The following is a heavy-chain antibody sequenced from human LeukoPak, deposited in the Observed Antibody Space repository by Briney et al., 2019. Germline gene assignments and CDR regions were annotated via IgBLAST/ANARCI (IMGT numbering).Heavy chain of an antibody. CDR2: IIPIFGTA. J-gene: IGHJ3*02. V-gene: IGHV1-69*13. CDR3: ARGLVLYYYDSSGWDAFDI. CDR1: GGTFSSYA. Sequence: SVKVFCKASGGTFSSYAISWVRQAPGQGLEWMGGIIPIFGTANYAQKFQGRVTITADESTSTAYMELSSLRPEDTAVYYCARGLVLYYYDSSGWDAFDIWGQGTMVTVSS. D-gene: IGHD3-22*01.